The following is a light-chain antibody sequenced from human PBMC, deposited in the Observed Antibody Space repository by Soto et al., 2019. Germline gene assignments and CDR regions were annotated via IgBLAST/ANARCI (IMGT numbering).Light chain of an antibody. V-gene: IGLV4-69*01. CDR1: SGHSDYG. CDR3: HTWDTVVV. CDR2: LNRDGSH. Sequence: QSVLTQSPSASASLGASVTLTCTLSSGHSDYGIAWHQQQPAKGPRYLMKLNRDGSHNKVDGSPSRFSGSSSGAERYLTIHSLQSDDEDDDYCHTWDTVVVFGGGTKLTVL. J-gene: IGLJ2*01.